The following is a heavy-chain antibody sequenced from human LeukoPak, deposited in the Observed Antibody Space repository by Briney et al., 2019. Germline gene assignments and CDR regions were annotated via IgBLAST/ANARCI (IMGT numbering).Heavy chain of an antibody. J-gene: IGHJ6*03. CDR3: ARDLHSSSWYGYYYYYYMDV. D-gene: IGHD6-13*01. CDR2: IYTSGST. V-gene: IGHV4-4*07. Sequence: SETLSLTCTVSGGSISSYYWSWIRQPAGKGLEWIGRIYTSGSTNYNPSLKSRVTMSVDTSKNQFSLKLSSVTAADTAVYYCARDLHSSSWYGYYYYYYMDVWGKGTTVTISS. CDR1: GGSISSYY.